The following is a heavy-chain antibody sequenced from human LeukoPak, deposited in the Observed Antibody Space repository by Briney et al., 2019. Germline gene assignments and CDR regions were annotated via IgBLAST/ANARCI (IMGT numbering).Heavy chain of an antibody. D-gene: IGHD7-27*01. CDR2: ISGRGGYT. CDR1: GFTVSSSY. Sequence: GSLRLSCAASGFTVSSSYISWVRQAPGKGLEWVSTISGRGGYTYYAGSVKGRFTISRANSKNTLYLQMNSLRAEDTAIYYCAKDRSSGDWGYYYYGMDVWGQGTTVTVSS. CDR3: AKDRSSGDWGYYYYGMDV. J-gene: IGHJ6*02. V-gene: IGHV3-23*01.